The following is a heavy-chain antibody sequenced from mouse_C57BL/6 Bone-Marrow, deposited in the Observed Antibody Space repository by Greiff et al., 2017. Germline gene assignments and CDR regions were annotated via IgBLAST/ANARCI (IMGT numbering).Heavy chain of an antibody. D-gene: IGHD2-3*01. CDR2: INPYNGGT. CDR3: ASEDGYYAWFAY. V-gene: IGHV1-19*01. CDR1: GYTFTDYY. J-gene: IGHJ3*01. Sequence: EVQLQQSGPVLVKPGASVKMSCKASGYTFTDYYMNWVKQSHGKSLEWIGVINPYNGGTSYNQKFKSKATLTVDKSSSTAYMELNSLTSEDSAVYYCASEDGYYAWFAYWGQGTLVTVSA.